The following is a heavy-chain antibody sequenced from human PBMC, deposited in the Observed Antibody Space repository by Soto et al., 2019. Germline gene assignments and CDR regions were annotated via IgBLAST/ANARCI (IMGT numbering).Heavy chain of an antibody. CDR2: IIPIFGTA. CDR3: ARGYSSSSSYYYYGMDV. Sequence: ASVKVSCKASGGTFSSYAISWVRQAPGQGPEWMGGIIPIFGTANYAQKFQGRVTITADESTGTAYMELSSLRSEDTAVYYCARGYSSSSSYYYYGMDVWGQGTTVTVS. D-gene: IGHD6-6*01. V-gene: IGHV1-69*13. J-gene: IGHJ6*02. CDR1: GGTFSSYA.